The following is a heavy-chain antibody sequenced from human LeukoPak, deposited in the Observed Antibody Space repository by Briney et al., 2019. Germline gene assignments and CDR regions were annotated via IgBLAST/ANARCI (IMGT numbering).Heavy chain of an antibody. Sequence: GASEKVSCKASGYTFTGYYMHWVRQAPGQGLEWMGIINPSGGSTSYAQKFQGRVTMTRDTSTSTVYMELSSLRSEDTAVYYCASQYYYDSSGYLAWGQGTLVTVSS. V-gene: IGHV1-46*01. CDR1: GYTFTGYY. CDR3: ASQYYYDSSGYLA. D-gene: IGHD3-22*01. J-gene: IGHJ5*02. CDR2: INPSGGST.